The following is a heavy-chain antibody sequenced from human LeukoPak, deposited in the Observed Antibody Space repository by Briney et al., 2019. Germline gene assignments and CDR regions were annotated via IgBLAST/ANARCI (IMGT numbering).Heavy chain of an antibody. Sequence: ASVKVSCKASGYTFTGYYMHWVRQAPGQGLEWMGWINPNSGGTNYAQKFQGRVTMTRDTSISTAYMELSRLRSDDTAVYYCASSESSYYDFWSGYLNDAFDIWGQGTMVTVSS. CDR3: ASSESSYYDFWSGYLNDAFDI. CDR2: INPNSGGT. V-gene: IGHV1-2*02. CDR1: GYTFTGYY. D-gene: IGHD3-3*01. J-gene: IGHJ3*02.